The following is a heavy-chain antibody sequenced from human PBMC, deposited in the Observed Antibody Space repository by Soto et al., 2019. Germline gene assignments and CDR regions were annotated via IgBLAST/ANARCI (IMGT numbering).Heavy chain of an antibody. D-gene: IGHD6-19*01. CDR3: ARSSGWYGEFDY. CDR1: GGSISSGGYS. J-gene: IGHJ4*02. V-gene: IGHV4-30-2*01. CDR2: IYHSGST. Sequence: QLQLQESGSRLVKPSQTLSLTCAVSGGSISSGGYSWSWIRQPPGKGLEWIGYIYHSGSTYYNPYLKSRVTISLDRSKNQCSLKLSSVTAADTAVYYCARSSGWYGEFDYWGQGTLVTVSS.